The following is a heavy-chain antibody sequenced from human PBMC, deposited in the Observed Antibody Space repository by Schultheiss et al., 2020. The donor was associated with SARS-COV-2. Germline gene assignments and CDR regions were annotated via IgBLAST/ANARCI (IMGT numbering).Heavy chain of an antibody. J-gene: IGHJ4*02. CDR3: AREMATTFDY. Sequence: SETLSLTCAVSGATLNTGGYSWSWIRQPPGKGLEWIGYIYYSGSTYYNPSLKSRVTISVDTSKNQFSLKLSSVTAADTAVYYCAREMATTFDYWGQGTLVTVSS. CDR2: IYYSGST. CDR1: GATLNTGGYS. D-gene: IGHD5-24*01. V-gene: IGHV4-30-2*01.